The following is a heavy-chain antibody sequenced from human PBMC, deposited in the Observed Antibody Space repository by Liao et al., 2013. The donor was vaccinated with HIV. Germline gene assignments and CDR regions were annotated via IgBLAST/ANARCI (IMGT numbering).Heavy chain of an antibody. CDR3: ARGNVGVVIPAFDI. D-gene: IGHD3-3*01. V-gene: IGHV4-34*01. J-gene: IGHJ3*02. CDR2: ITDSGGG. CDR1: GGSLSGYQ. Sequence: QVHLQQWGAGLLKPSETLSLTCAVYGGSLSGYQWSWIRQSPAKGLEWIGEITDSGGGKYNPALKSRVTMSVDTSKKQFALKVRSATAADTAVYYCARGNVGVVIPAFDIWGQGTMVTVSS.